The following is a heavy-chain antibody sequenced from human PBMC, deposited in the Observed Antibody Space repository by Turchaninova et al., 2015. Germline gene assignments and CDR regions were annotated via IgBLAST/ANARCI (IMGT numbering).Heavy chain of an antibody. Sequence: VESWGGVVQPGRSLRLSCAASGFTFSSYAMHWVRQAPGKGLEWVAVISYDGSNKYYADSVKGRFTISRDNSKNTLYLQMNSRRAEDTAVYYCARDRPIGSSSGTFDYWGQGTLVTVSS. CDR3: ARDRPIGSSSGTFDY. D-gene: IGHD6-6*01. V-gene: IGHV3-30*01. CDR1: GFTFSSYA. CDR2: ISYDGSNK. J-gene: IGHJ4*02.